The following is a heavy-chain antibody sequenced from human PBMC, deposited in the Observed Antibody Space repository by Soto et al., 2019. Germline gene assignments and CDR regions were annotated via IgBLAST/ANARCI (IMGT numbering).Heavy chain of an antibody. CDR1: GFTLSSNY. D-gene: IGHD6-13*01. CDR3: ARVNRQQLVDY. V-gene: IGHV3-53*01. J-gene: IGHJ4*02. Sequence: PAGSLRLSCAASGFTLSSNYMSWVRQAPGKGLEWVSVIYSRGSTYYADSVKGRFTISRDNSKNTLYLQMNSLRAEDTAVYYCARVNRQQLVDYWGQGTLVTVSS. CDR2: IYSRGST.